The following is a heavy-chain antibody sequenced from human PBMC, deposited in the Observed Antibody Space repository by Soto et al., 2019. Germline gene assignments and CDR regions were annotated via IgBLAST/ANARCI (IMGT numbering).Heavy chain of an antibody. CDR2: IIPIFSTT. Sequence: QVQLVQSGAEVKKPGSSVRVSCKASGDAFSNFAISWVRQAPGQGLEWMGGIIPIFSTTVYAQKFQGRVTISADESTSTVYMQLSSLRSEDTAVYYCAKTITTPPSEDSTGRGALIDHWGRGARVIVSS. J-gene: IGHJ4*02. V-gene: IGHV1-69*01. D-gene: IGHD2-8*02. CDR3: AKTITTPPSEDSTGRGALIDH. CDR1: GDAFSNFA.